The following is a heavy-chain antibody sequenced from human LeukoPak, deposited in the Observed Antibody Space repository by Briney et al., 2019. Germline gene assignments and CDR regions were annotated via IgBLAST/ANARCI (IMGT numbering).Heavy chain of an antibody. Sequence: ASVKVSCKASGYTFTGYYMHWVRQAPGQGVEWMGWINPNRGGTNYAQKFHGRVTMTRDTSISTAYMELSRLRSDDTAVYYCARRYYYDSSGYLGDAFDIWGQGTMVTVSS. D-gene: IGHD3-22*01. CDR1: GYTFTGYY. J-gene: IGHJ3*02. CDR3: ARRYYYDSSGYLGDAFDI. CDR2: INPNRGGT. V-gene: IGHV1-2*02.